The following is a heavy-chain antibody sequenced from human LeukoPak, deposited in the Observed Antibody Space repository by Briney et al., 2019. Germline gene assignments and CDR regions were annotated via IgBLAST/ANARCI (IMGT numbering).Heavy chain of an antibody. Sequence: PGGSLRLSCAASGFTFDDYAMHWDRQAPGKGLEWVSLISWEGDTTYYADSVRGRFTISRDNSKNSLYLQMNSLRTEDTAFYYCTRGTDYGSATNYFDYWGQGTLVSVSS. CDR2: ISWEGDTT. D-gene: IGHD3-10*01. V-gene: IGHV3-43*01. CDR1: GFTFDDYA. J-gene: IGHJ4*02. CDR3: TRGTDYGSATNYFDY.